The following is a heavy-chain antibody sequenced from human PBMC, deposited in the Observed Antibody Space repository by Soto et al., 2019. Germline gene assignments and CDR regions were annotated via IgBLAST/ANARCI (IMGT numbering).Heavy chain of an antibody. CDR1: GGTFSSYA. Sequence: GASVKVSCKASGGTFSSYAISWVRQAPGQGLEWMGGIIPIFGTANYAQKFQGRVTITGDASTSTAYMDLSSLRSEDTAVYYCARSPYSSGYYYAIDYWGQGTQVTVSS. CDR2: IIPIFGTA. CDR3: ARSPYSSGYYYAIDY. D-gene: IGHD3-22*01. J-gene: IGHJ4*02. V-gene: IGHV1-69*13.